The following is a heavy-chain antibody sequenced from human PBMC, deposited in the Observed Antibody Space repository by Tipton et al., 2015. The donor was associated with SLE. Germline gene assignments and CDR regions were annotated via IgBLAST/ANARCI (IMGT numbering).Heavy chain of an antibody. J-gene: IGHJ5*02. D-gene: IGHD1-14*01. Sequence: SLRLSCAASGFFLSGYWMTWVRQAPGKGQEGGASIKQDGSEKNYVDPVKGRFTISRDNAKNSVSLQMNSLRAEDTAVYYCARGDNTGGSWGQGTLVTVAS. CDR3: ARGDNTGGS. CDR2: IKQDGSEK. V-gene: IGHV3-7*01. CDR1: GFFLSGYW.